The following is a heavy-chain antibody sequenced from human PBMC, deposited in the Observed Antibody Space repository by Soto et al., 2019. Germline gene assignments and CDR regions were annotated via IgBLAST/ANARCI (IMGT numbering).Heavy chain of an antibody. Sequence: QVQLVQSGSEVKKPGSSVKVSCKASGGSFSSNPISWVRQAPGQGLEWMAGIIPIFATVHYAQKFKGRVTITADKSTTTAYMELPSLGSEDTAVYFCARGGRGYSSAPRYYFDYWGQGTLVNVS. CDR2: IIPIFATV. V-gene: IGHV1-69*06. CDR3: ARGGRGYSSAPRYYFDY. CDR1: GGSFSSNP. D-gene: IGHD5-18*01. J-gene: IGHJ4*02.